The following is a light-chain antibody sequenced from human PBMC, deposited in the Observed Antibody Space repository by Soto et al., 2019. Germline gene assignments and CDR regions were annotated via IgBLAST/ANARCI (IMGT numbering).Light chain of an antibody. Sequence: QSALTQPASVSGFPGQSIIISCSGTSSDIGTYNLVSWYQHHPGKAPSLIIYEGTKRPSGVSNRFSASKSGNTASLTISGLQAEDEADYYCCSYAGTTYVFGTGPKVTVL. CDR2: EGT. CDR3: CSYAGTTYV. J-gene: IGLJ1*01. CDR1: SSDIGTYNL. V-gene: IGLV2-23*01.